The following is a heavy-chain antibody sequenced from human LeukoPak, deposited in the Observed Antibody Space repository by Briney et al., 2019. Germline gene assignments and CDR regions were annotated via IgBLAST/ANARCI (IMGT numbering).Heavy chain of an antibody. CDR3: VRHVARAFDI. J-gene: IGHJ3*02. CDR1: GGSISSYY. Sequence: SETLSLTCTVSGGSISSYYWSWIRQPPGKGLEWIGYIYYSGSTNYNPSLKSRVTISVDTSKNQLSLKLSSVTAADTAVYSCVRHVARAFDIWGQGTKVTVSS. CDR2: IYYSGST. V-gene: IGHV4-59*08.